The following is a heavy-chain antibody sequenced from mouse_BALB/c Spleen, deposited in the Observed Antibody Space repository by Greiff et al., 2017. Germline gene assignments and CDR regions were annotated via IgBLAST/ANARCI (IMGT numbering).Heavy chain of an antibody. CDR3: ARHDYLAWFAY. J-gene: IGHJ3*01. CDR2: ISSGGSYT. CDR1: GFTFSSYG. V-gene: IGHV5-6*01. Sequence: EVQRVESGGDLVKPGGSLKLSCAASGFTFSSYGMSWVRQTPDKRLEWVATISSGGSYTYYPDSVKGRFTISRDNAKNTLYLQMSSLKSEDTAMYYCARHDYLAWFAYWGQGTLVTVSA. D-gene: IGHD2-4*01.